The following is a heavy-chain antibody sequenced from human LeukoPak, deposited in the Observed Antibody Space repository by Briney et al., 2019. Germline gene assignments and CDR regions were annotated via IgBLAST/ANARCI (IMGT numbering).Heavy chain of an antibody. D-gene: IGHD3-22*01. CDR1: GFSFSSYE. V-gene: IGHV3-48*03. CDR2: ITSSGSDI. CDR3: AREIMLVGEDALDI. Sequence: GGSLRLSCAASGFSFSSYEMNWVRQAPGKGLEWISYITSSGSDIFYADSVKGRFTMSRDNAKNSLYLQMNSMRAGDTAVYYCAREIMLVGEDALDIWGQGTLVTVSS. J-gene: IGHJ3*02.